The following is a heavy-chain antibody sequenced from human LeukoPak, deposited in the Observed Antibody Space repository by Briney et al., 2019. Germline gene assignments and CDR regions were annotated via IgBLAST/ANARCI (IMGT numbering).Heavy chain of an antibody. CDR1: GYTFTSYA. CDR2: INAGNGNT. D-gene: IGHD4-17*01. V-gene: IGHV1-3*01. J-gene: IGHJ4*02. CDR3: ASTRGDAVKDY. Sequence: ASVKVSCKASGYTFTSYAMHWVRQAPGQRLEWMGWINAGNGNTKYSQKFQGRVTMTRNTSISTAYMELSSLRSEDTAAYYCASTRGDAVKDYWGQGTLVTVSS.